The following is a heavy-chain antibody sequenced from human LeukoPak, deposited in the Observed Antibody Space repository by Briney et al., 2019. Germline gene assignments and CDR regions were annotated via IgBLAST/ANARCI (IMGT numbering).Heavy chain of an antibody. D-gene: IGHD3-3*01. CDR2: IIPILGIA. V-gene: IGHV1-69*04. CDR3: ARGTGYYDFWSGPRPYYFDY. CDR1: GGTFSSYA. Sequence: GASVKVSCKASGGTFSSYAISWVRQAPGQGLEWMGRIIPILGIANYAQKFQGRVTITADKSTSTAYMELSSLRSEDTAVYYCARGTGYYDFWSGPRPYYFDYWGQGTLVTVSS. J-gene: IGHJ4*02.